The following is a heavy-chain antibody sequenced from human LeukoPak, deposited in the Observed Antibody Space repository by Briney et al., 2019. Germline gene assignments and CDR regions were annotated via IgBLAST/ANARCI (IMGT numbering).Heavy chain of an antibody. V-gene: IGHV3-30*18. D-gene: IGHD3-10*01. J-gene: IGHJ4*02. Sequence: GGSLRLSCAASGFVFRSYGMHWVRQAPGKGLEWVAVISYDGSNTYYADSVKGRFTISRDNSKNTLYLQMNSLRAEDTAVFYCAKLFYSSGMYHFDYWGQGTLVTVSS. CDR1: GFVFRSYG. CDR2: ISYDGSNT. CDR3: AKLFYSSGMYHFDY.